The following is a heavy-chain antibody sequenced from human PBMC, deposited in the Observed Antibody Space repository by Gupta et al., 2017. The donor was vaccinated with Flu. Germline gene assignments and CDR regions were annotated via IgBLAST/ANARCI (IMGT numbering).Heavy chain of an antibody. CDR2: ISYDGSNK. J-gene: IGHJ4*02. CDR1: GFTFSSYG. V-gene: IGHV3-30*18. CDR3: ANKGETDAYSSSWGFDY. D-gene: IGHD6-13*01. Sequence: QVQLVESGGGVVQHGRSLRLSCAASGFTFSSYGMLWVRQAPGKGLEWGAVISYDGSNKYYADSVKGRFTIARDNSKNTLYLQMNSLRAEDTAVYYCANKGETDAYSSSWGFDYWGQGTLVTVSS.